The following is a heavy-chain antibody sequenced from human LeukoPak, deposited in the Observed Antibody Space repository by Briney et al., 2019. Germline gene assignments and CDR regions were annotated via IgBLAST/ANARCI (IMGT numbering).Heavy chain of an antibody. J-gene: IGHJ4*02. Sequence: GGSLRLSCAASGFTFRNYSMNWVRQAPGKGLEWLSYISGDSRPIYYADSVEGRFTVSRDEAKNSVYLQMNSLRDDDTAVYYCARDRDFAFDYWGQGMLVTVSS. V-gene: IGHV3-48*02. CDR1: GFTFRNYS. CDR2: ISGDSRPI. CDR3: ARDRDFAFDY. D-gene: IGHD3-10*01.